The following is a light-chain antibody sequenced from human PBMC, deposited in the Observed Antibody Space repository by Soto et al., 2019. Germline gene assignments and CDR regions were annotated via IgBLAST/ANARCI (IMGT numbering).Light chain of an antibody. CDR2: GAS. CDR3: QQYGSAPYT. Sequence: ENVLTQSPGTLSLFPGEGATLSCRASQTITLNYLAWYQQKPGQAPRLLISGASSRATGIPDRFSGSGSETDFTLTISRLEPEDFAVYYCQQYGSAPYTFGQGTKVESK. CDR1: QTITLNY. J-gene: IGKJ2*01. V-gene: IGKV3-20*01.